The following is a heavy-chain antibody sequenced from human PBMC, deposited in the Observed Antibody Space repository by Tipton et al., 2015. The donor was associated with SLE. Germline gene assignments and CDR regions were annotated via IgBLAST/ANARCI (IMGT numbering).Heavy chain of an antibody. J-gene: IGHJ6*03. D-gene: IGHD1-26*01. CDR1: GGSISSHY. CDR3: ARSLVGATYYYYYMDV. Sequence: TLSLTCTVSGGSISSHYWSWIRQPPGKGLEWIGYIYYSGSTNYNPSLKSRVTISVDTSKNQFSLKLSYVTAADTAVYYCARSLVGATYYYYYMDVWGKGTTVTVSS. V-gene: IGHV4-59*11. CDR2: IYYSGST.